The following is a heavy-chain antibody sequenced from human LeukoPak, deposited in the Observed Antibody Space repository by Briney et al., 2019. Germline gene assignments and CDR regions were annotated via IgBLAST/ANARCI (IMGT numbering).Heavy chain of an antibody. CDR1: GGTFSSYA. CDR2: IIPIFGTA. V-gene: IGHV1-69*05. D-gene: IGHD2-2*02. Sequence: GASVKVSCKASGGTFSSYAISWVRQAPGQGLEWMGGIIPIFGTANYAQKLQGRVTMTTDTSTSTAYMELRSLRSDDTAVYYCAGDPTRVAIHQFDYWGQGTLVTVSS. CDR3: AGDPTRVAIHQFDY. J-gene: IGHJ4*02.